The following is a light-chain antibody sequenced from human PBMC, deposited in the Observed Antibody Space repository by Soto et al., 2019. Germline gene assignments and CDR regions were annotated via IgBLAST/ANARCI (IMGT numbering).Light chain of an antibody. CDR1: SNDVGTYNL. CDR3: CSYGRSVV. J-gene: IGLJ2*01. Sequence: QSALTQPASVSGSPGQSITISCTGISNDVGTYNLVSWYQHHPGKAPKLIIYEASKRPSGVPNRFSGSKSGNTASLTISGLHAEYEADYYCCSYGRSVVFGGGTKLAV. CDR2: EAS. V-gene: IGLV2-23*01.